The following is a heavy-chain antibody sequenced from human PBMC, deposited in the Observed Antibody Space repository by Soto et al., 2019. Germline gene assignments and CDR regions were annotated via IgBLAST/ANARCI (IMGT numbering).Heavy chain of an antibody. V-gene: IGHV1-69*12. CDR1: GGTFSSYA. J-gene: IGHJ6*02. Sequence: QVQLVQSGAEVKKPGSSVKVSCKASGGTFSSYAISWVRQAPGQGLEWMGGIIPIFGTADYAQKFQGRVTITADDSTSTAYMELSSLRSEDTDVYYCATAVLLMYYYYGMDVWGQGTTVTVSS. CDR3: ATAVLLMYYYYGMDV. D-gene: IGHD2-8*01. CDR2: IIPIFGTA.